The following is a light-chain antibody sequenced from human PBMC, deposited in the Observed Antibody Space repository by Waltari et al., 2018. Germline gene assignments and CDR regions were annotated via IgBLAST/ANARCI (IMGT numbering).Light chain of an antibody. CDR3: TSYTTSTTWV. CDR2: EVS. V-gene: IGLV2-14*01. J-gene: IGLJ3*02. Sequence: QSALTQPASVSGSPGQSVTISCTGSSRDVATYKYVPWYQQHPGKVPKLVIYEVSNRPSGVSDRFSGSKSGNTASLTISGLQAEDEADYYCTSYTTSTTWVFGGGTKLTVL. CDR1: SRDVATYKY.